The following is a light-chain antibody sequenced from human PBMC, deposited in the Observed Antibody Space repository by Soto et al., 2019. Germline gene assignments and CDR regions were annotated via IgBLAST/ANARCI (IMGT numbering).Light chain of an antibody. Sequence: DIQMTQSPSSLSASVGDRVTITCQASQDISNYLNWYQQKPGKAPKLLIYGASNLETGVPSRFSGSGSGTDFTFTISSLQPEDIATYYCHQYDNLPTFGQGTKLEIK. V-gene: IGKV1-33*01. J-gene: IGKJ2*01. CDR3: HQYDNLPT. CDR1: QDISNY. CDR2: GAS.